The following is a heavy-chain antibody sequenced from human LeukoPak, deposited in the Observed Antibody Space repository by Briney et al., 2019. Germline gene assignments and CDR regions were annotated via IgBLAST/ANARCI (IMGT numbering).Heavy chain of an antibody. D-gene: IGHD3-22*01. V-gene: IGHV4-31*03. Sequence: PSQTLSLTCTVSGGSITSDSYYWSWIRQHPGEGLEWIAYIYYSGSNYYNPSLKNRVTISVDTSKNQFSLKLSSVTAADTAVYFCARGKDSSDYFDYWGQGTLVTVSS. J-gene: IGHJ4*02. CDR1: GGSITSDSYY. CDR2: IYYSGSN. CDR3: ARGKDSSDYFDY.